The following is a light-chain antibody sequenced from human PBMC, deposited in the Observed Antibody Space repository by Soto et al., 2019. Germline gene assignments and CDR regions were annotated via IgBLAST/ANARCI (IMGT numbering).Light chain of an antibody. J-gene: IGKJ5*01. Sequence: EIVLTQSPGTLSLSPGEGATLSCRASQSVTGTNLAWYQQRAGQAPRLLIYGASIRATGIPARFSGSGSGTEFTLTISSLQSEDFAVYYCQQYNNWPPITFGQGTRLEIK. CDR1: QSVTGTN. CDR2: GAS. CDR3: QQYNNWPPIT. V-gene: IGKV3-15*01.